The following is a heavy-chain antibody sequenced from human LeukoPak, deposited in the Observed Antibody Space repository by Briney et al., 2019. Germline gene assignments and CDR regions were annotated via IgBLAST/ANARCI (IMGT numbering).Heavy chain of an antibody. D-gene: IGHD4-11*01. CDR2: IYYSGST. CDR3: ARDRDYRFDP. V-gene: IGHV4-59*01. J-gene: IGHJ5*02. CDR1: GGSISSYY. Sequence: SETLPLTCTVSGGSISSYYWSWIRQPPGKGLEWIGYIYYSGSTNYNPSLKSRVTISVDTSKNQFSLKLSSVTAADTAVYYCARDRDYRFDPWGQGTLVTVSS.